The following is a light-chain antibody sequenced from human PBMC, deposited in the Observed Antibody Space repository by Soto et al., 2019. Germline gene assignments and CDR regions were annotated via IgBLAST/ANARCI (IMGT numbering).Light chain of an antibody. Sequence: QSVLTQPPSASGTPGQRVTISCSGSSSNIGSNFLSWYQHLPGTAPKLLIYRDSQWPSGVPDRFSASKSGTSASLAISGLRSEDEGDYYCAVWDDTLRGVGFGGGTKVTVL. J-gene: IGLJ2*01. CDR1: SSNIGSNF. CDR2: RDS. V-gene: IGLV1-47*01. CDR3: AVWDDTLRGVG.